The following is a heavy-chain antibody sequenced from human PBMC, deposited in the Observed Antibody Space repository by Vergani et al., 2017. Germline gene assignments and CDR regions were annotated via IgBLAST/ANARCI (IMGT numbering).Heavy chain of an antibody. CDR3: ARETDTGSSVSFNYYAMDV. CDR2: MCSDDSI. V-gene: IGHV3-11*04. CDR1: GFTFSDHY. Sequence: QVQLVESGGGVVQPGRSLRLSCAASGFTFSDHYMSWVRQAPGKGLEWISYMCSDDSIYYADSVKGRFTVSRDNTKNTLYLQMNSLRAEDTAVYYCARETDTGSSVSFNYYAMDVWGQGTTVSVS. J-gene: IGHJ6*02. D-gene: IGHD3-9*01.